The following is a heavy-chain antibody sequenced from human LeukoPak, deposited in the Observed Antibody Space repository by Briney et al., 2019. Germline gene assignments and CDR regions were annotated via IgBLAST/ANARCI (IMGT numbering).Heavy chain of an antibody. CDR2: IKQDGSEK. D-gene: IGHD6-19*01. CDR1: GFTFSSYW. V-gene: IGHV3-7*01. Sequence: GGSLRPSCAASGFTFSSYWMSWVRQAPGKGLEWVANIKQDGSEKYYVDSVNGRFTISRDNAKNSLYLQMNSLRAEDTAVYYCASCYSSGPGCDYWGQGTLVTVSS. J-gene: IGHJ4*02. CDR3: ASCYSSGPGCDY.